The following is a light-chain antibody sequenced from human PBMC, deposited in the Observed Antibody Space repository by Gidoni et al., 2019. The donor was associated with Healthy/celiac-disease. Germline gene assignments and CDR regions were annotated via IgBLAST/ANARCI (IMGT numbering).Light chain of an antibody. CDR2: AAS. V-gene: IGKV1-8*01. CDR3: QQYYSYPVT. J-gene: IGKJ3*01. CDR1: QGISSY. Sequence: AIRMTTSPSSFSASTGDRVTITCRPSQGISSYLAWYQQKPGKAPKLLIYAASTLQSGVPSRFSGSGSGTDFTLTISCLQSEDFATYYCQQYYSYPVTFGPGTKVDIK.